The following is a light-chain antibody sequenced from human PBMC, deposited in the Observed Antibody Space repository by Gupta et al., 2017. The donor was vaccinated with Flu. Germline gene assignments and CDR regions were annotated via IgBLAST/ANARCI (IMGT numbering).Light chain of an antibody. Sequence: EIVLTQSPATLSLSPGERATLSCRASLSISIYLAWYQQKPGQAPRLLIFDGSNRATGIPASFSASGSGKDFTLTIRRLEPEDFAVYYCQQRNVGPLTFGQGTKVEIK. V-gene: IGKV3-11*01. CDR1: LSISIY. CDR3: QQRNVGPLT. CDR2: DGS. J-gene: IGKJ1*01.